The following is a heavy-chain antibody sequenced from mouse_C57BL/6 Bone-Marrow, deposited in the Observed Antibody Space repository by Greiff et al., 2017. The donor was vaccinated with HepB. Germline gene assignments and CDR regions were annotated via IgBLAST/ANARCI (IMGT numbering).Heavy chain of an antibody. D-gene: IGHD2-3*01. CDR3: ARFDDGYPDWYFDV. CDR2: ISYSGST. CDR1: GYSITSDY. Sequence: VQLKESGPGLAKPSQTLSLTCSVTGYSITSDYWNWIRKFPGNKLEYMGYISYSGSTYYNPTLKSRISITRDTSKNQYYLQLNSVTTEDTATYYCARFDDGYPDWYFDVWGTGTTVTVSS. V-gene: IGHV3-8*01. J-gene: IGHJ1*03.